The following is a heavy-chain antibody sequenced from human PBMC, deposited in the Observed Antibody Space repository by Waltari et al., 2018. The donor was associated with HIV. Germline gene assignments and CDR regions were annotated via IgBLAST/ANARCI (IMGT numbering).Heavy chain of an antibody. D-gene: IGHD3-3*01. CDR2: IIPILGIA. CDR3: ARDLPHYDFWSGYSNWFDP. CDR1: GGTFSSYA. Sequence: QVQLVQSGAEVKKPGSSVKVSCKASGGTFSSYAISWVRQAPGQGLEWMGRIIPILGIANYAQKFQGRVTITADKSTSTAYMELSSLRSEDTAVYYCARDLPHYDFWSGYSNWFDPWGQGTLVTVSS. V-gene: IGHV1-69*04. J-gene: IGHJ5*02.